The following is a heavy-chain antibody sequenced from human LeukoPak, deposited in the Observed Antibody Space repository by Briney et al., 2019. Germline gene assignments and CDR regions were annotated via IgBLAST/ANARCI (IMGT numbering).Heavy chain of an antibody. CDR3: ARVRDSSNWWGPFDV. CDR2: ISPNSANT. J-gene: IGHJ3*01. Sequence: ASVNVSCKTSGYTFATSSITWVRQVPGQRLEWMGWISPNSANTYYVQKLQGRVTMTTDTSTSTAYMELRSLTSDDTAVYYCARVRDSSNWWGPFDVWGQGTMVTVS. D-gene: IGHD6-13*01. CDR1: GYTFATSS. V-gene: IGHV1-18*01.